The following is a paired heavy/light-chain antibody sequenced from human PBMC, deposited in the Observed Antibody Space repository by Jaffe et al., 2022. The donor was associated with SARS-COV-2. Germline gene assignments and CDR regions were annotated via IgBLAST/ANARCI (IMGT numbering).Heavy chain of an antibody. J-gene: IGHJ4*02. V-gene: IGHV3-33*01. CDR3: ARDVAEPHPPLHFVY. Sequence: QVQLVESGGGVVQPGKSLRLSCAASGFTFSNYGMHWVRQAPGKGLEWVAGLWYDGRNKYYGDSVKGRFTISRDNFKNTLYLQMNSLRAEDTAMYYCARDVAEPHPPLHFVYWGQGTLVTVS. CDR1: GFTFSNYG. D-gene: IGHD2-21*01. CDR2: LWYDGRNK.
Light chain of an antibody. V-gene: IGLV1-51*02. CDR3: GRWDSTLSTWV. Sequence: QSVLTQPPSVSAAPGQKVTISCSGSSSNIGNNYVSWYQQLPGTAPKLLIYENNKRPSGVPDRFSGSKSGTSATLGITGLQTGDEADYYCGRWDSTLSTWVFGGGTKLTVL. CDR1: SSNIGNNY. CDR2: ENN. J-gene: IGLJ3*02.